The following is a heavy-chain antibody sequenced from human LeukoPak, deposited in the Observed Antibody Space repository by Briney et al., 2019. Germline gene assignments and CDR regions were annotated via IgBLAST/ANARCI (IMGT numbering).Heavy chain of an antibody. V-gene: IGHV1-69*04. J-gene: IGHJ4*02. D-gene: IGHD5-18*01. CDR1: GGTFSSYA. CDR2: IIPILGIA. CDR3: ARDLTPLYSYGYPTRGPYYFDY. Sequence: ASVKVSCKASGGTFSSYAISWVRQAPGQGLEWMGRIIPILGIANYAQKFQGRVTITADKSTSTAYMELSSLRSEDTAVYYCARDLTPLYSYGYPTRGPYYFDYWGQGTLVTVSS.